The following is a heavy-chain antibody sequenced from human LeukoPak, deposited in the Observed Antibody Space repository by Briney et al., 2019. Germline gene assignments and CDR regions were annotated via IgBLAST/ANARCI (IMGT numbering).Heavy chain of an antibody. CDR3: ARRGYGASRRYFDY. CDR1: GGSISSSSHY. Sequence: TLSLTCTVSGGSISSSSHYWGWIRQPPGKGLEWIGFIFYSGSTYYNPSLKSRVTISVDTSKNQFSLKLSSVSAADTAVYYCARRGYGASRRYFDYWGQGTLVTVSS. D-gene: IGHD2-15*01. V-gene: IGHV4-39*01. J-gene: IGHJ4*02. CDR2: IFYSGST.